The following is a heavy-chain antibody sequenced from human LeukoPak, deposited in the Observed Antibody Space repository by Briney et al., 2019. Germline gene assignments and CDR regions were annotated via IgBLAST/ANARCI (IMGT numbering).Heavy chain of an antibody. Sequence: GGSLRLSCAASGFTFSSYAMSWVRQAPGKGLEWVSAISGSGGSTYYADSVKGRFTISRDNSKNTLYLQMNSLRAEDTAVYYCAKDHRSWYSSLYYYYGMDVWGQGTTVTVSS. CDR2: ISGSGGST. CDR1: GFTFSSYA. V-gene: IGHV3-23*01. J-gene: IGHJ6*02. CDR3: AKDHRSWYSSLYYYYGMDV. D-gene: IGHD6-13*01.